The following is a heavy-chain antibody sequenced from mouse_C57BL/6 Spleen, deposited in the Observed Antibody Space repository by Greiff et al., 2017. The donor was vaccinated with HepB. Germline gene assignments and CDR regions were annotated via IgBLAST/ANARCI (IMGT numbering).Heavy chain of an antibody. CDR1: GYTFTGYW. J-gene: IGHJ2*01. CDR2: ILPGSDST. Sequence: VQLQQSGAELMKPGASVKLSCKATGYTFTGYWIEWVKERPGHGLEWIGEILPGSDSTNYNEKFKGKATFTAEASSNTVYMQLSCLTTEDSAIYYCAGYYYGRGYFDYWGQGTTLTVSS. V-gene: IGHV1-9*01. D-gene: IGHD1-1*01. CDR3: AGYYYGRGYFDY.